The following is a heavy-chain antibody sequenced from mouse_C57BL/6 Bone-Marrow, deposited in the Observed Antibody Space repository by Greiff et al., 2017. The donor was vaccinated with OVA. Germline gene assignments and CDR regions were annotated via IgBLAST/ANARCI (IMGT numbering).Heavy chain of an antibody. Sequence: VHVKQSGTVLARPGASVKMSCKTSGYTFTSYWMHWVKQRPGQGLEWIGAIYPGNSDTSYNQKFKGKAKLTAVTSASTAYMELSSLTNEDSAVYYCTRNYGTKSLYYFDYWGQGTTLTVSS. CDR3: TRNYGTKSLYYFDY. D-gene: IGHD1-1*01. CDR2: IYPGNSDT. V-gene: IGHV1-5*01. J-gene: IGHJ2*01. CDR1: GYTFTSYW.